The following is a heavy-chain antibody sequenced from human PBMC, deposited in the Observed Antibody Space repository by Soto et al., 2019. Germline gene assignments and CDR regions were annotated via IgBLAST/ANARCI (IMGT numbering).Heavy chain of an antibody. CDR1: GASIRSSSW. D-gene: IGHD2-21*01. J-gene: IGHJ3*01. Sequence: QVQLQESGPGLVKPSGTLSLTCDVSGASIRSSSWWTWLRQSPGKGMEWIGEFYHAGSPHYNPSFQSRVTISADTSKNLFSLSLTSVTAADTAIYYCERASSFRGDFDFGGQGTAVVVSS. CDR3: ERASSFRGDFDF. CDR2: FYHAGSP. V-gene: IGHV4-4*02.